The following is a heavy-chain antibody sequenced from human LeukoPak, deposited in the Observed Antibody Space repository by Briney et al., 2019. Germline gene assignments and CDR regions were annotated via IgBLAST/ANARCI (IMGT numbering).Heavy chain of an antibody. Sequence: ASVKVSCKASGYTFTSYYMHWVRQAPGQGLEWMGGIIPIFGTANYAQKFQGRVTITRDTSASTAYMELSSLRSEDMAVYYCTLYNYWGQGTLVTVSS. CDR2: IIPIFGTA. J-gene: IGHJ4*02. V-gene: IGHV1-46*01. CDR3: TLYNY. D-gene: IGHD2-2*02. CDR1: GYTFTSYY.